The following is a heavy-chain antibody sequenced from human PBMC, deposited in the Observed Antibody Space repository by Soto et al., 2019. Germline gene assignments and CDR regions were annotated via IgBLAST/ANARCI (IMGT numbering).Heavy chain of an antibody. J-gene: IGHJ4*02. Sequence: ASVKVSCKASGYTFTSYAMHWVRQAPGQRLEWMGWINAGNGNTKYSQKFQGRVTITRDTSASTAYMELSSLRSEDTAVYYCARDLRPEYNSSSSAPPSYWGQGTLVTVSS. V-gene: IGHV1-3*01. CDR3: ARDLRPEYNSSSSAPPSY. CDR1: GYTFTSYA. D-gene: IGHD6-6*01. CDR2: INAGNGNT.